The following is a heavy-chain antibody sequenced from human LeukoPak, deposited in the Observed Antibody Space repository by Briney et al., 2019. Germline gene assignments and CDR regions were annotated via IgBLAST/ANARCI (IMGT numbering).Heavy chain of an antibody. V-gene: IGHV3-30*03. Sequence: GRSLRLSCVASGFTFSNYAMHWVRQAPGKGLEWVAVISDDGSNNYYADSVKGRFTISRDKSKNTLYLQMNSLRAEDTAVYYCARLPTFYYDSSHYHYDYWGQGTLVTVSS. CDR3: ARLPTFYYDSSHYHYDY. CDR2: ISDDGSNN. CDR1: GFTFSNYA. J-gene: IGHJ4*02. D-gene: IGHD3-22*01.